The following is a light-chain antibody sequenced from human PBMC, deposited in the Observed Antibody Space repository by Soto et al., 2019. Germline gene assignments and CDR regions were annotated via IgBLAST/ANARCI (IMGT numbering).Light chain of an antibody. CDR3: QQRSNWPWT. V-gene: IGKV3D-20*02. Sequence: EIVMRQSPATLSVSPGERATLSCRASQSVSSNLAWYQQKPGQAPRLLIYGASSRATGIPDRFSGSGSGTDFTLTISRLEPEDFAVYYCQQRSNWPWTFGQGTKVDIK. CDR2: GAS. CDR1: QSVSSN. J-gene: IGKJ1*01.